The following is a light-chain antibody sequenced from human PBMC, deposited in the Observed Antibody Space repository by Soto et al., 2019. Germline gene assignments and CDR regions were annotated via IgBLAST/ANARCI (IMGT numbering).Light chain of an antibody. CDR3: QTWGTGIYWV. CDR2: LNSDGSH. CDR1: SGHSSYA. V-gene: IGLV4-69*01. J-gene: IGLJ3*02. Sequence: QSVLTQSPSASASLGASVTLTCTLSSGHSSYAIACHQQQPEKGPRYLMKLNSDGSHSKGDGIPDRFSGSSSGAERYLTISSLQSEDEADYYCQTWGTGIYWVFGGGTKLTV.